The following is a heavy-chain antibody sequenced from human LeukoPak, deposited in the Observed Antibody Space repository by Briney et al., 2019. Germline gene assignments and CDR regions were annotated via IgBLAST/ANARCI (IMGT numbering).Heavy chain of an antibody. J-gene: IGHJ5*02. CDR3: ARDTAMVTGWFDP. V-gene: IGHV3-72*01. CDR1: GFTFSDHY. Sequence: GGSLRLSCAASGFTFSDHYMDWVRQAPGKGLEWVGRSRNRANSYTTEYAPSVKGRFTISRDNSKNSLYLQMNSLKTEDTAVYYCARDTAMVTGWFDPWGQGTLVTVSS. CDR2: SRNRANSYTT. D-gene: IGHD5-18*01.